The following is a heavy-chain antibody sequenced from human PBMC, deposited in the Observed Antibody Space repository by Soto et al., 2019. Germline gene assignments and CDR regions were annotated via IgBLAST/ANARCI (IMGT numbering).Heavy chain of an antibody. Sequence: SVKVSCKASGGTFSSYAISWVRQARGQGLEWMGGIIPIFGTANYAQKFQGRATITADESTSTAYMELSSLRSEDTAVYYCARDIPFDDFWSGRQYYFDYWGQGTLVTVSS. V-gene: IGHV1-69*13. J-gene: IGHJ4*02. CDR1: GGTFSSYA. CDR3: ARDIPFDDFWSGRQYYFDY. CDR2: IIPIFGTA. D-gene: IGHD3-3*01.